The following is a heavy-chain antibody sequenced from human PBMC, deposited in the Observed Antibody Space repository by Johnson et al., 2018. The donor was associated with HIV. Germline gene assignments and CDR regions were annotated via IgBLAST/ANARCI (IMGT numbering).Heavy chain of an antibody. Sequence: QVQLVESGGGLVKPGGSLRLSCAASGFTFSGYGMHWVRQAPGKGLEWVAVISYDGSNKYYAESVKGRFTISRDNSKNTLYLQMNSLRGEDTAVYYCATERMVVPANAFDIWGQGTMVTVSS. V-gene: IGHV3-30*03. CDR2: ISYDGSNK. D-gene: IGHD2-2*01. J-gene: IGHJ3*02. CDR1: GFTFSGYG. CDR3: ATERMVVPANAFDI.